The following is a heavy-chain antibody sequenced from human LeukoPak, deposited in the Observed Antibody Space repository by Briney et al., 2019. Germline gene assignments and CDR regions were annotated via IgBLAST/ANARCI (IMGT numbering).Heavy chain of an antibody. D-gene: IGHD1-26*01. CDR3: ATGVFLGAPWYFDL. Sequence: GASVKVSCKVSGYTLTELSMHWVRQAPGKGLEWMGGFDPEDGETIYAQKFRGRVTMTEDTSTDTAYMELSSLRSEDTAVYYCATGVFLGAPWYFDLWGRGTLVTVSS. CDR2: FDPEDGET. J-gene: IGHJ2*01. CDR1: GYTLTELS. V-gene: IGHV1-24*01.